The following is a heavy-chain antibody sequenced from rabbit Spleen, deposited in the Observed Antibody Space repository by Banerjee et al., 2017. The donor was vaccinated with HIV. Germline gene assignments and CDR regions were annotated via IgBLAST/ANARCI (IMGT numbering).Heavy chain of an antibody. Sequence: QSLEESGGGLVQPEGSLTLTCTASGFSFNNNYYMCWVRQAPGKGLEWIACIYGGDGYSTAYASWAKGRFTVSKTSSTTVTLQMTGLTAADTATYFCAREDVGGSVSLWGPGTLVTVS. CDR1: GFSFNNNYY. CDR3: AREDVGGSVSL. D-gene: IGHD1-1*01. V-gene: IGHV1S40*01. CDR2: IYGGDGYST. J-gene: IGHJ6*01.